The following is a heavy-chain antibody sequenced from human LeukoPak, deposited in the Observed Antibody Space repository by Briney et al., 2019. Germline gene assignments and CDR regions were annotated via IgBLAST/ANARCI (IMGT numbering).Heavy chain of an antibody. CDR2: MNPNSGNT. CDR1: GYTFTSYD. CDR3: ARTAASMRFGFDP. J-gene: IGHJ5*02. D-gene: IGHD2-2*01. V-gene: IGHV1-8*03. Sequence: ASVKVSCKASGYTFTSYDINWVRQATGQGLEWMGWMNPNSGNTGYAQKFQGRVTITRNTSISTAYMELSSLRSEDTAVYYCARTAASMRFGFDPWGQGTLVTVSS.